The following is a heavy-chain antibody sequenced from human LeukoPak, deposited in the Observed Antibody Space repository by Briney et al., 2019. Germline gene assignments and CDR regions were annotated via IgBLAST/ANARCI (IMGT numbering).Heavy chain of an antibody. Sequence: ASVKVSCKASGYSFSSHDINWVRQATGQGLEWMGWMNPKSGNTDHAQKFQGRVTMSRNTSISVAYLELSSLRSEDTAVYFSVRASFGYYFDSWGQGTPVTVFS. CDR2: MNPKSGNT. V-gene: IGHV1-8*01. CDR3: VRASFGYYFDS. D-gene: IGHD2/OR15-2a*01. CDR1: GYSFSSHD. J-gene: IGHJ4*02.